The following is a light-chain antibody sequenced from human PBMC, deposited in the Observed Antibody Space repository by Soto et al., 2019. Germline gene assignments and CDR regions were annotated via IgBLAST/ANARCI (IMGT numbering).Light chain of an antibody. CDR1: ELGSKI. Sequence: SYELAQPPSVSVAPGQTARITCGGDELGSKIVHWYKQRPGQAPVAVVFDATDRPSGIPDRFSASRSGDTATLTISRVDAGDEADYFCQVWASTAEFFVFGSGTKVTVL. V-gene: IGLV3-21*02. J-gene: IGLJ1*01. CDR2: DAT. CDR3: QVWASTAEFFV.